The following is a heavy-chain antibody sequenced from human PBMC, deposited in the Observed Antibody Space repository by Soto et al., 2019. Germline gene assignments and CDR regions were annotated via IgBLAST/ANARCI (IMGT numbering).Heavy chain of an antibody. D-gene: IGHD6-13*01. Sequence: SETLSLTCAVSGGSISSSNWWSWVRQPPGKGLEWIGEIYHSGSTNYNPSLKSRVTISVDKSKNQFSLKLSSVTAADTAVYYCARAQQLVRYWFDPWGQGTLVTVSS. V-gene: IGHV4-4*02. CDR2: IYHSGST. J-gene: IGHJ5*02. CDR1: GGSISSSNW. CDR3: ARAQQLVRYWFDP.